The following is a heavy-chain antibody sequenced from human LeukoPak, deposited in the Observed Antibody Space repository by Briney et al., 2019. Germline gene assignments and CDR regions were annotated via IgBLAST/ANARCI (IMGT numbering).Heavy chain of an antibody. J-gene: IGHJ5*02. CDR2: IYYSGST. CDR3: ARDRGGDYASQSGFDP. CDR1: GGSISSGGYY. Sequence: PSETLSLTYTVSGGSISSGGYYWSWIRQHPGKGLEWIGYIYYSGSTYYNPSLKSRVTISVDTSKNQFSLKLSSVTAADTAVYYCARDRGGDYASQSGFDPWGQGTLVTVSS. V-gene: IGHV4-31*03. D-gene: IGHD4-17*01.